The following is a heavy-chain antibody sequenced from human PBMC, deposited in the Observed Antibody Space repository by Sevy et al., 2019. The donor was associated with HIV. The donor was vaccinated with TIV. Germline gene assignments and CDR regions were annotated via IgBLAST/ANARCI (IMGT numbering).Heavy chain of an antibody. Sequence: GGSLRLSCAASGFTFSTYNMNWVRQAPGKGLEWVSYISSGSGTIHYADSVKDRFTISRDNAKNSLFLQMNSLRDEDTAIYYCARPYCSGDDCYSELDYWGQGILVTVSS. CDR3: ARPYCSGDDCYSELDY. CDR1: GFTFSTYN. CDR2: ISSGSGTI. V-gene: IGHV3-48*02. D-gene: IGHD2-15*01. J-gene: IGHJ4*02.